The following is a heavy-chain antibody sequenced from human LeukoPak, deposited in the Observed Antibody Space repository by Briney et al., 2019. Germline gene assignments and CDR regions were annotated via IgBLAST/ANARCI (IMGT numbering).Heavy chain of an antibody. D-gene: IGHD1-26*01. CDR2: ISAYNGNT. CDR3: ARVIVGAQVSLDY. J-gene: IGHJ4*02. Sequence: ASVKVSCKASGYTFTSYYMHWVRQAPGQGLEWMGWISAYNGNTNYAQKLQGRVTMTTDTSTSTAYMELRSLRSDDTAVYYCARVIVGAQVSLDYWGQGTLVTVSS. CDR1: GYTFTSYY. V-gene: IGHV1-18*04.